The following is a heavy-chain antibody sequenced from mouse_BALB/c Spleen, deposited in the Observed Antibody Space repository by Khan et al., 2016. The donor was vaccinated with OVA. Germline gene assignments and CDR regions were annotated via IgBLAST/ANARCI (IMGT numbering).Heavy chain of an antibody. D-gene: IGHD1-1*02. J-gene: IGHJ1*01. V-gene: IGHV9-3-1*01. CDR3: TSGGYCYFDV. Sequence: QIQLVQSGPELKKPGETVKISCKASGYTFTNYGMNWVKQAPGKGLKWMGWINTYTEEPTYADDFKGRFAFSLETSASTAYLQINKLKNEDTATYCCTSGGYCYFDVWGAGTTVTVSS. CDR1: GYTFTNYG. CDR2: INTYTEEP.